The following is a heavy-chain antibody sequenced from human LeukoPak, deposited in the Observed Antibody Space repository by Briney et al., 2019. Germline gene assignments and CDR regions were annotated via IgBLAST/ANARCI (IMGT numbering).Heavy chain of an antibody. Sequence: GGSLRLSCAASALTVSSNYMSWVRQAPGKGLEWVSVVYPGGSTYYADSVKGRFTISRDNSKNTLHLQMNSLRAEDTAVYYCATCSSGFSHYYWGQGTLVTVSS. J-gene: IGHJ4*02. CDR3: ATCSSGFSHYY. CDR2: VYPGGST. D-gene: IGHD3-22*01. CDR1: ALTVSSNY. V-gene: IGHV3-66*01.